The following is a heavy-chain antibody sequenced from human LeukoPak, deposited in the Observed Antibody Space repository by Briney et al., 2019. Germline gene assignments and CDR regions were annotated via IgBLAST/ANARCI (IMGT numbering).Heavy chain of an antibody. V-gene: IGHV4-59*08. CDR1: GGSISSYY. CDR2: IYYSGST. J-gene: IGHJ4*02. Sequence: PSETLSLTCTVSGGSISSYYCSWIRQPPGKGLEWIGYIYYSGSTNYNPSLKSRVTISIDTSKNQFSLKLSSVTAADTAVYYCARLPLRSHFDYWGQGTLVTVSS. CDR3: ARLPLRSHFDY.